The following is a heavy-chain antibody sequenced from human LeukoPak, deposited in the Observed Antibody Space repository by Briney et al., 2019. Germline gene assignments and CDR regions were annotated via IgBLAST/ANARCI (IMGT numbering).Heavy chain of an antibody. V-gene: IGHV3-21*01. CDR1: GFTFSSYS. Sequence: PGGSLRLSCAASGFTFSSYSMNWVRQAPGKGLEWVSSISSSSSYIYSADSVKGRFTISRDNAKNSLYLQMNNLRAEDTAVYYCARDRSGWFDYWGQGTLVTVSS. D-gene: IGHD6-19*01. CDR2: ISSSSSYI. CDR3: ARDRSGWFDY. J-gene: IGHJ4*02.